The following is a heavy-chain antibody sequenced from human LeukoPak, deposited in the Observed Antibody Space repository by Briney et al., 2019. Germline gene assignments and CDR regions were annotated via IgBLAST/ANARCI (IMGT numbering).Heavy chain of an antibody. Sequence: GGSLRLSCAASGFSFSAYSMNWVRQAPGKGLEWVSSISSSSSYIYYADSVKGRFTISRDNAKNSLYLQMNSLRAEDTAVYYCARNRKDIVVVPAAFDPWGQGTLVTVSS. CDR1: GFSFSAYS. CDR3: ARNRKDIVVVPAAFDP. CDR2: ISSSSSYI. J-gene: IGHJ5*02. D-gene: IGHD2-2*01. V-gene: IGHV3-21*01.